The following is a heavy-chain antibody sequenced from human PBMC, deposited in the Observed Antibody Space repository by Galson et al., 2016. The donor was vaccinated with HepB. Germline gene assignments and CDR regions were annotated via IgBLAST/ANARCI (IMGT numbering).Heavy chain of an antibody. CDR2: INTDGSST. CDR1: GFTVSSDY. V-gene: IGHV3-74*01. D-gene: IGHD1-26*01. J-gene: IGHJ4*02. CDR3: ARGGSRPNDY. Sequence: SLRLSCAASGFTVSSDYMNWVRQAPGKGLEWVSRINTDGSSTSYADSVEGRFTISRDNAKNTLYLQMNSLRAEDTAVYYCARGGSRPNDYWGQGTLVTVPS.